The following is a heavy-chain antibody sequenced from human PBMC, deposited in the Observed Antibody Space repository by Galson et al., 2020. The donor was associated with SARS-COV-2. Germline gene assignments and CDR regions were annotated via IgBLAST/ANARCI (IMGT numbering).Heavy chain of an antibody. J-gene: IGHJ5*02. D-gene: IGHD6-19*01. CDR2: ISPDAVSQK. V-gene: IGHV3-30*04. CDR1: GFTFSNSP. Sequence: GGSLRLSCAASGFTFSNSPMHWVRQPPGKGLEWVTVISPDAVSQKTYSDSVRGRFTVSRDNSENTLDLEMNSLKIEDTAVYYCAREGGSSGRAGFFDVCGQGALVTVSS. CDR3: AREGGSSGRAGFFDV.